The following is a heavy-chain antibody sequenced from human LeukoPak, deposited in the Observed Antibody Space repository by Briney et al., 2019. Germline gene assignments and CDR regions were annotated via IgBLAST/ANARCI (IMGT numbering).Heavy chain of an antibody. J-gene: IGHJ5*01. CDR3: AGGRVWLAFDS. Sequence: SETLSLTCTVSGGSISSYSWSWIRQSPGKGLEWIAYINYSGSTNYNPSLKSRVSISVDTSKNQVSLELSSVTAADTAVYYCAGGRVWLAFDSWGQGTLVTVSS. CDR2: INYSGST. V-gene: IGHV4-59*01. D-gene: IGHD5-18*01. CDR1: GGSISSYS.